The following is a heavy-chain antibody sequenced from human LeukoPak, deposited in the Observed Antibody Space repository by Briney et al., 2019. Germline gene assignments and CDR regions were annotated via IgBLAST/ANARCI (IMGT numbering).Heavy chain of an antibody. Sequence: GGSLRLSCAASGFTFSNYWMSWVRQAPGKELEWVANIKQDGSEIYYVDSVKGRFTISRDNAKNSLYLQMNSLRAEDTAVYYCARGSYYDILTGYSQNYFDNWGQGTLVTVSS. CDR2: IKQDGSEI. D-gene: IGHD3-9*01. V-gene: IGHV3-7*04. J-gene: IGHJ4*02. CDR1: GFTFSNYW. CDR3: ARGSYYDILTGYSQNYFDN.